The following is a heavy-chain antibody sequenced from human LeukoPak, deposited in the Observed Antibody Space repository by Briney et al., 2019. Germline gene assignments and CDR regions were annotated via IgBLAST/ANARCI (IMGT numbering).Heavy chain of an antibody. V-gene: IGHV3-23*01. J-gene: IGHJ4*02. CDR2: ITASGGDT. Sequence: GGSLRLSCAASRFAFSSNAMNWVRQAPGKKPEWVSSITASGGDTYYAESVKGRFTISRDNPKNTLYLQMNSLRAEDTAVYYCARGRRGYSSSWDYFDYWGQGTLVTVSS. CDR1: RFAFSSNA. D-gene: IGHD6-13*01. CDR3: ARGRRGYSSSWDYFDY.